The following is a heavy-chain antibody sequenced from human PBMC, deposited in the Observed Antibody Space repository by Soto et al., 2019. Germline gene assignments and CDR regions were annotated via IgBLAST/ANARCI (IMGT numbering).Heavy chain of an antibody. J-gene: IGHJ3*02. CDR2: IKQDGSEK. D-gene: IGHD1-26*01. CDR1: GFTFSSYW. V-gene: IGHV3-7*01. Sequence: GGSLRLSCAASGFTFSSYWMSWVRQAPGRGLEWVANIKQDGSEKYYVDSVKGRFTTSRDNAKNSLYLQMNSLRAEDTAVDYCARVLVGATGGAFDIWGQGTMVTVSS. CDR3: ARVLVGATGGAFDI.